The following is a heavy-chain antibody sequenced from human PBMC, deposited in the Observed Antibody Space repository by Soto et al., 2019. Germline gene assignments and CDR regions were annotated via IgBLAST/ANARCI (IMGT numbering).Heavy chain of an antibody. Sequence: QVQLVQSGAEVKKPGASVKVSCKASGYTFTGYYMNWVRQAPGQGLEWRGWINPNSGGTNYAQKFQGWVTMTRDTSISTAYMELSRLRSDDTAVYYCARDREAAAGNYDYYYYYGMDVWGQGTTVTVSS. CDR1: GYTFTGYY. V-gene: IGHV1-2*04. D-gene: IGHD6-13*01. CDR3: ARDREAAAGNYDYYYYYGMDV. CDR2: INPNSGGT. J-gene: IGHJ6*02.